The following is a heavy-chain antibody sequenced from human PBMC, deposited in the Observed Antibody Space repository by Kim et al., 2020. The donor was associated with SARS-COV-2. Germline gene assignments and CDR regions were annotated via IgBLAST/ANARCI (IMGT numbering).Heavy chain of an antibody. Sequence: VKGRFTISRDNAKNSLYLQMNSLRAEDTAVYYCARDFFSDYYGSGSPCPYWGQGTLVTVSS. V-gene: IGHV3-11*06. D-gene: IGHD3-10*01. CDR3: ARDFFSDYYGSGSPCPY. J-gene: IGHJ4*02.